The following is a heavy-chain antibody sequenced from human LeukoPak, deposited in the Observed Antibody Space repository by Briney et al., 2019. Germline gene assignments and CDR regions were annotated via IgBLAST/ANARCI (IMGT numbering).Heavy chain of an antibody. CDR1: GGSISSGGYY. CDR2: IYHSGST. V-gene: IGHV4-30-2*01. CDR3: ARGIGYCSSTSCSRFDP. Sequence: SETLSLTCTVSGGSISSGGYYWSWIRQPPGKGLEWTGYIYHSGSTYYNPSLKSRVTISVDRSKNQFSLKLSSVTAADTAVYYCARGIGYCSSTSCSRFDPWGQGTLVTVSS. J-gene: IGHJ5*02. D-gene: IGHD2-2*01.